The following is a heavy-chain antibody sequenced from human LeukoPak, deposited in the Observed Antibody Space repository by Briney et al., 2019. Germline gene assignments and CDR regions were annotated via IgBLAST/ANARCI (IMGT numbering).Heavy chain of an antibody. D-gene: IGHD6-19*01. J-gene: IGHJ4*02. CDR1: GGSISSSNW. CDR2: IYHSGST. V-gene: IGHV4-4*02. Sequence: PSETLSLTCAVSGGSISSSNWWSWVRQPPGKGLEWIGQIYHSGSTNYNPSLKSRVTISVDKSKNQFSLKLSSVTAADTAVYYCARDGYSSGWYFGYWGQGTLVTVSS. CDR3: ARDGYSSGWYFGY.